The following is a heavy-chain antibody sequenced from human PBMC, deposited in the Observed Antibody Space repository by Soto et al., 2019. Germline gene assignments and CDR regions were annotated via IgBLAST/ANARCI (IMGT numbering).Heavy chain of an antibody. CDR1: GYTFTHYY. V-gene: IGHV1-46*01. Sequence: QVQLVQSGAEVKKPGASVKVSCRTSGYTFTHYYIHWVRQAPGQGLEWLGIINPASGSTNYEQDFQGRVTVTMDTSTTTVYMELSGLRAEDMAIFSSARDLATGEHWGQGTLVTVSS. D-gene: IGHD6-13*01. CDR2: INPASGST. CDR3: ARDLATGEH. J-gene: IGHJ4*02.